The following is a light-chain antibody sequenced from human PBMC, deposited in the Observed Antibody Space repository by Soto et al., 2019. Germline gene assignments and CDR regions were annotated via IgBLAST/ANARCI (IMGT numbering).Light chain of an antibody. J-gene: IGLJ2*01. CDR1: SSNIGTYT. CDR3: AAWDDSLFAVV. CDR2: TDN. Sequence: QSVVTQPPSASGTPGQRVTISCSGSSSNIGTYTVNWYQQLPGTAPKLLIYTDNQRPSGVPDRFSGSKSGASASLAISGLQYEDEADYYCAAWDDSLFAVVFGGGTKLTVL. V-gene: IGLV1-44*01.